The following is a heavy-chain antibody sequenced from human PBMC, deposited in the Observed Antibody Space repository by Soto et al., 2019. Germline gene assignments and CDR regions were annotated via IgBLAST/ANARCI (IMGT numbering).Heavy chain of an antibody. CDR1: GYTFRNHW. CDR3: ATAEVDY. CDR2: MNSDGSII. Sequence: PVGSLRLSCAVAGYTFRNHWMHWVRQAPGKGLEWVSRMNSDGSIINYKDSVKGRFTVSRDNAKNTLYLQMNSLRVEDTAVYYCATAEVDYWGPGTLVTVSS. J-gene: IGHJ4*02. V-gene: IGHV3-74*01.